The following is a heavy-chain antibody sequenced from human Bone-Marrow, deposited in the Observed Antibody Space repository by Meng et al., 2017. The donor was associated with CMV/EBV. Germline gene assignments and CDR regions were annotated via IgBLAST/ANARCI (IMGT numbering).Heavy chain of an antibody. CDR3: ASVPVDTAMVRGYYYGMDV. CDR1: GFTFSSYS. CDR2: ISSSSSTI. J-gene: IGHJ6*02. Sequence: GESLKISCAASGFTFSSYSMNWVRQAPGKGLEWVSYISSSSSTIYYADSVKGRFTISRDNAKNSLYLQMNGLRAEDTAVYYCASVPVDTAMVRGYYYGMDVWGQGTTVTVSS. V-gene: IGHV3-48*04. D-gene: IGHD5-18*01.